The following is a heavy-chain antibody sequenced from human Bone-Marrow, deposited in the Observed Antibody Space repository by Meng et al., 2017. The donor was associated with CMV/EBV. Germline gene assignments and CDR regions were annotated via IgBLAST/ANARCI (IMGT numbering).Heavy chain of an antibody. V-gene: IGHV3-48*04. CDR3: ARVGYCSSTSCSWEN. Sequence: GKSLKISCAASGFTFSSYSMNWVRQAPGKGLEWVSYISSSSNTIYYADSVKGRFTISRDNAKISLYLQMNSLRAEDTAVYYCARVGYCSSTSCSWENWGQGTLVTVSS. J-gene: IGHJ4*02. D-gene: IGHD2-2*03. CDR1: GFTFSSYS. CDR2: ISSSSNTI.